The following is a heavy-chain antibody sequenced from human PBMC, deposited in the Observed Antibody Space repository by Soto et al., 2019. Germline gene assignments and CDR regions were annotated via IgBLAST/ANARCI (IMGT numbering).Heavy chain of an antibody. Sequence: QLQLQESGPGLVKPSETLSLNCTVSGASINHNNYYWGWVRQPPGKGLEWIGCVSYSGITYYNSSLKSRLIISVDTSKNHFSLQLSSVTASDTAVYYFVRQPSPRLGVGMKFFDYWGQGALVTVSS. CDR2: VSYSGIT. CDR1: GASINHNNYY. CDR3: VRQPSPRLGVGMKFFDY. J-gene: IGHJ4*02. V-gene: IGHV4-39*01. D-gene: IGHD1-26*01.